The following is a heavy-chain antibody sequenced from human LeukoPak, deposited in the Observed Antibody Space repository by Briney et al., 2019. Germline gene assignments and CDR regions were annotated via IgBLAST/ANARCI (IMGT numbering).Heavy chain of an antibody. Sequence: ASVKVSCKASGYTFTSYGISWVRQAPGQGLEWMGWISAYNGNTNYAQKLQGRVTMTTDTSTSTAYMELRSLRSDDTAVYYCARALLGYCSSTSCLNWFDPWGQGTLVTVSS. CDR3: ARALLGYCSSTSCLNWFDP. V-gene: IGHV1-18*01. CDR2: ISAYNGNT. CDR1: GYTFTSYG. D-gene: IGHD2-2*01. J-gene: IGHJ5*02.